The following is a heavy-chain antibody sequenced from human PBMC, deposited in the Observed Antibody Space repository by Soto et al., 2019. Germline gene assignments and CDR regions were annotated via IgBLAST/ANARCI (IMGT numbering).Heavy chain of an antibody. CDR2: INPTRGT. CDR3: SRGSLDV. V-gene: IGHV4-34*01. CDR1: SGSFTGHF. Sequence: QVQLQQWGAGLLRPSETLSLTCAVSSGSFTGHFWNWIRQPPGKGLEWIGEINPTRGTNYNPSLKSRVAIFIETSTNQFSLTLTSVTAADTAIYYCSRGSLDVWGQGTMVTVSS. J-gene: IGHJ3*01.